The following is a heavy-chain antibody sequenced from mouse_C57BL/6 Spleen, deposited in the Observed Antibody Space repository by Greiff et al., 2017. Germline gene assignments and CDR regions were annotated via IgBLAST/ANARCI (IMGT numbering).Heavy chain of an antibody. V-gene: IGHV1-58*01. J-gene: IGHJ4*01. Sequence: VQLQQSGAELVRPGSSVKMSCKTSGYTFTSYGINWVKQRPGQGLEWIGYICIGNGYTEYNEKFKGKATLTSDTSSSTAYMQLSSLTSEDSEIYFCARAGDSPGYYAMDYWGQGTSATVSA. CDR3: ARAGDSPGYYAMDY. CDR2: ICIGNGYT. CDR1: GYTFTSYG.